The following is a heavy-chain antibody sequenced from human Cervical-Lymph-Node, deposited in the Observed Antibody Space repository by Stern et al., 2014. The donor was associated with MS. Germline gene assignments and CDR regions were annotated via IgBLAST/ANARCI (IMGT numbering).Heavy chain of an antibody. J-gene: IGHJ4*02. CDR2: ISYDGRDK. CDR1: GFVFRRYA. CDR3: AKGGSGSYLD. Sequence: VQLEESGGGVVQPGRSLRLSCAASGFVFRRYALHWVRQAPGKGLEWVALISYDGRDKYYTDSVKGRFNVSRDNSNNTVDLEMNSLRLEDTAVYYCAKGGSGSYLDWGQGSLVTVSS. V-gene: IGHV3-30*04. D-gene: IGHD1-26*01.